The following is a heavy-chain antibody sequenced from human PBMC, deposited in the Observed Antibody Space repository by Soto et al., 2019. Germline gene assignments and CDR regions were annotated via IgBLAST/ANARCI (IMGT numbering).Heavy chain of an antibody. V-gene: IGHV4-31*03. CDR2: IYHTGST. CDR3: ARATGTLRSRNCDY. J-gene: IGHJ4*02. CDR1: GGSISTVGHY. D-gene: IGHD1-1*01. Sequence: PSETLSLTCSVPGGSISTVGHYWTWIRQPPGKGLEWIGSIYHTGSTYYSKSLRSRLTMSVDTSKSQFSLRLSSVTAADTAVYYCARATGTLRSRNCDYWGQGSLVTVSS.